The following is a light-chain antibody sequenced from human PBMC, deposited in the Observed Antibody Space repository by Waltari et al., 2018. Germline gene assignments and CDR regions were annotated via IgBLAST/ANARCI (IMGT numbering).Light chain of an antibody. CDR3: QVWASGTYI. CDR2: RDI. CDR1: NIRSKS. J-gene: IGLJ1*01. Sequence: SYELTDSISSSVALGQTAKVAWGGHNIRSKSVHWYQQKPGQPPILVIYRDIRRPSGIPERFSGSNSGNTATLTISRAQVMDEADYFCQVWASGTYIFAGGTKLTVL. V-gene: IGLV3-9*01.